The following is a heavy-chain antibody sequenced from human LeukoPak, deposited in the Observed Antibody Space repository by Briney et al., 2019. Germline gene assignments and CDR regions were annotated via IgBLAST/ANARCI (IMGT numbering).Heavy chain of an antibody. V-gene: IGHV3-20*04. CDR3: ARASNLAAAFDI. D-gene: IGHD6-25*01. Sequence: GGSLRLACAASGFTFDDYGMSWVRQAPGKGLEWVSGINWNGGSTGYADSVKGRFTISRDNAKNSLYLQMNSVRAEDTALYYCARASNLAAAFDIWGQGTMVTVSS. J-gene: IGHJ3*02. CDR2: INWNGGST. CDR1: GFTFDDYG.